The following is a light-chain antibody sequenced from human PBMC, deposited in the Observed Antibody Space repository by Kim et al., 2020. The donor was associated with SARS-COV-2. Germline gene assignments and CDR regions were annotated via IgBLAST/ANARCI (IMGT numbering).Light chain of an antibody. Sequence: SLGDRVTITCRASQGISNYLAWYQQKPGKVPKLLIYAASTLQSGVPSRCSGSGSGTDFTLTISSLQPEDVATYYCQKYNSAPPLTFGGGTKVDIK. CDR3: QKYNSAPPLT. J-gene: IGKJ4*01. CDR2: AAS. V-gene: IGKV1-27*01. CDR1: QGISNY.